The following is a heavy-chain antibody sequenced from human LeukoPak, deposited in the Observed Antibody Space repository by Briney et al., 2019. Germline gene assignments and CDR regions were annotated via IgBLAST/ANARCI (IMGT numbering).Heavy chain of an antibody. D-gene: IGHD4-11*01. CDR3: ATSTHYAFQI. Sequence: GGSLRLSCAASGFTFSKDWMTWVRQAPGKGLEWVANINPDGSGKQFVDSMKGRFTISRDNAKNSLYLQMNSLRAEDTAVYYCATSTHYAFQIWGQGTMVTVSS. CDR2: INPDGSGK. CDR1: GFTFSKDW. V-gene: IGHV3-7*01. J-gene: IGHJ3*02.